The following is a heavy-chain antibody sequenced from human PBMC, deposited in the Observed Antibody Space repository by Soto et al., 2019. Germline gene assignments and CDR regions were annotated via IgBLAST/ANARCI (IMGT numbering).Heavy chain of an antibody. CDR2: IKQDGSEK. CDR1: GFTFSSYW. Sequence: PGGSLRLSCAASGFTFSSYWMSWVRQAPGKGLEWVANIKQDGSEKYYVDSVKGRFTIPRDNAKNSLYLQMNSLRAEDTAVYYCAREDGYDSSGYAGAFDIWGQGTMVTVSS. J-gene: IGHJ3*02. V-gene: IGHV3-7*03. D-gene: IGHD3-22*01. CDR3: AREDGYDSSGYAGAFDI.